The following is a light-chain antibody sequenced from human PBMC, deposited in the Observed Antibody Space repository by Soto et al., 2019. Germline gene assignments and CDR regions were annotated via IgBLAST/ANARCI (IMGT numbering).Light chain of an antibody. CDR2: DAS. V-gene: IGKV1-5*01. J-gene: IGKJ1*01. Sequence: GDRVTITCRASQSISSWLAWYQQKPGKAPKLLIYDASSLESGVPSRFSGSGSGTEFTLTISSLQPDDFATYYCQQYNSYSPTFDQGTKVDIK. CDR3: QQYNSYSPT. CDR1: QSISSW.